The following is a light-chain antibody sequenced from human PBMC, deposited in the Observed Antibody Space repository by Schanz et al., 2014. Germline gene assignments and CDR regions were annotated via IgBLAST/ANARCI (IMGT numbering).Light chain of an antibody. V-gene: IGKV3D-20*02. CDR1: QSVSSNY. CDR2: AAL. CDR3: QQRDDWPLT. Sequence: EIVLTQSPGTLSLSPGERATLHCRASQSVSSNYLAWYQQKPGQAPRLLIYAALNRATGIPDRFSGSGSGTDFTLTIRRLEPGDFAVYYCQQRDDWPLTFGGGTKVEI. J-gene: IGKJ4*01.